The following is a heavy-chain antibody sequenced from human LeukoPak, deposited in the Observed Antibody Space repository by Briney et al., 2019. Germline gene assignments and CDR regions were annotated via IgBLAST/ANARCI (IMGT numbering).Heavy chain of an antibody. Sequence: SVKVSCKASGGTFISYAISWVRQAPGQGLKRMGGIIPIFGTANYAQKFQGRVTITADESTSTAYMELSSLRSEDTAVYYCARASSSIDAFDIWGQGTMVTVSS. CDR1: GGTFISYA. CDR3: ARASSSIDAFDI. J-gene: IGHJ3*02. CDR2: IIPIFGTA. V-gene: IGHV1-69*13. D-gene: IGHD6-13*01.